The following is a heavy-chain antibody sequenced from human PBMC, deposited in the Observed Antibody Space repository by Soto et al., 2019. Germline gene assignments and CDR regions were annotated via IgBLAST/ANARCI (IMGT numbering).Heavy chain of an antibody. CDR3: AKWPAIVVVPAAPTRWFDP. D-gene: IGHD2-2*01. CDR2: ISGSGGST. CDR1: GFTFSSYA. V-gene: IGHV3-23*01. Sequence: EVQLLESGGGLVQPGGSLRLSCAASGFTFSSYAMSWVRQAPGKGLEWVSAISGSGGSTYYSDSVKGRFTISRDNSKNTRYLQMNSLRAEDTAVYYCAKWPAIVVVPAAPTRWFDPCGQGTLVTVSS. J-gene: IGHJ5*02.